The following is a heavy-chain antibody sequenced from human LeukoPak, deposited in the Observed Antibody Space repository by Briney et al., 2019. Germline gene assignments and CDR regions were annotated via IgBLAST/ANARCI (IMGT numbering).Heavy chain of an antibody. V-gene: IGHV3-23*01. J-gene: IGHJ6*03. CDR2: ISGSGGNT. CDR3: AKASFYYYMDV. Sequence: GGSLRLSCAASGFTFSSYAMSWVRQAPGKGLEWVSVISGSGGNTYSADSLKGRFTISRDNSKNTLYLQMNSLRAEDTAVYYCAKASFYYYMDVWGKGTTVTVSS. D-gene: IGHD6-6*01. CDR1: GFTFSSYA.